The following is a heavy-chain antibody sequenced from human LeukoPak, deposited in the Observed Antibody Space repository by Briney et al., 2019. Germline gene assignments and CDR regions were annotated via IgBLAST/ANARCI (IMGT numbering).Heavy chain of an antibody. CDR3: AREGVIGDGYNFFDY. D-gene: IGHD5-24*01. Sequence: ASVKVSCKASGYTFIGYYMHWVRQAPGQGLEWMGWINPHSGGTDSEQNFQGRVAMSRDTSISTVYMELSRLRSDDTALYYCAREGVIGDGYNFFDYWGQGTLVTVSS. CDR1: GYTFIGYY. CDR2: INPHSGGT. J-gene: IGHJ4*02. V-gene: IGHV1-2*02.